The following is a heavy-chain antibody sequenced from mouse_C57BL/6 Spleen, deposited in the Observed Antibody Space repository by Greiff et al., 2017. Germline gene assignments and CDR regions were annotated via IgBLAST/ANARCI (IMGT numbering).Heavy chain of an antibody. D-gene: IGHD2-4*01. Sequence: VQLQQSGPELVKPGASVKISCKASGYAFSSSWMNWVKQRPGKGLEWIGRIYPGDGDTNYNGKFTGKATLTADKSSSTAYMQLSSLTSEDSAVYFCARGEDYDYWGQGTSVTVAS. J-gene: IGHJ4*01. V-gene: IGHV1-82*01. CDR3: ARGEDYDY. CDR2: IYPGDGDT. CDR1: GYAFSSSW.